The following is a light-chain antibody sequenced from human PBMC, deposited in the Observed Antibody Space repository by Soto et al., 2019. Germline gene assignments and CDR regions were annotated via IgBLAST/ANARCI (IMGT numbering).Light chain of an antibody. V-gene: IGLV1-40*01. Sequence: QSVLTQPPSVSGAPGQRVTFSCAGTKSNIGAGFDVHWYQHLPGTAPKLLIYGNTNRPSGVPDRFSASKSGTSASLAITGLQPEDEADYYCQSYDISLSVIFGGGTKLTVL. CDR2: GNT. CDR3: QSYDISLSVI. CDR1: KSNIGAGFD. J-gene: IGLJ2*01.